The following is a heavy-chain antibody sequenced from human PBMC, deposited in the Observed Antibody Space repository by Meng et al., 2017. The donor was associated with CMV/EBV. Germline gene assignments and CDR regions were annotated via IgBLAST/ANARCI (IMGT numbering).Heavy chain of an antibody. Sequence: ASVKVSCKASGYTFTSYGVSWVRQAPGQGLEWMGWISAYNVNTNYAQKLQGRVTMTTDTSTSTAYMELRSLRSDDTAVYYCARDDVGDSSGYYYQCAFDIWGQGTMVTVSS. V-gene: IGHV1-18*01. CDR1: GYTFTSYG. D-gene: IGHD3-22*01. J-gene: IGHJ3*02. CDR2: ISAYNVNT. CDR3: ARDDVGDSSGYYYQCAFDI.